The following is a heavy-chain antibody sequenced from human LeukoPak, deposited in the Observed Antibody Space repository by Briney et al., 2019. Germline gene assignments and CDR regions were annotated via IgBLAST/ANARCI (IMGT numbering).Heavy chain of an antibody. CDR3: AKDLSCGGDCHYQPYYYGMDV. CDR1: GFTFSSYA. D-gene: IGHD2-21*02. J-gene: IGHJ6*02. CDR2: ISGSGGST. Sequence: GGSLRLSCAASGFTFSSYAMSWVRQAPGKGLEWVSAISGSGGSTYYADSVKGRFTISRDNSKNTLYLQMNSLRAEDTAVYYCAKDLSCGGDCHYQPYYYGMDVWGQGTTVAVSS. V-gene: IGHV3-23*01.